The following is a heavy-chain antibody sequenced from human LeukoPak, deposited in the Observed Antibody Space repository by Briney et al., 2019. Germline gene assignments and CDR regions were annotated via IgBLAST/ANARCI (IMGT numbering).Heavy chain of an antibody. CDR2: ISWNSGSK. J-gene: IGHJ4*02. V-gene: IGHV3-9*01. Sequence: GGSLRLSCAASGFTFDDYAMHWVRQAPGKGLEWVSGISWNSGSKDYADSVKGRFTISRDNAKNSLYLQMNSLRAEDTALYYCAKDYYYDSSGYFDYWGQGTLVTVSS. D-gene: IGHD3-22*01. CDR1: GFTFDDYA. CDR3: AKDYYYDSSGYFDY.